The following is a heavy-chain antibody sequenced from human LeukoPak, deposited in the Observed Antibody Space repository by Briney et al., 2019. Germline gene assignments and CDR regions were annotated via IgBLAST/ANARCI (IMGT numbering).Heavy chain of an antibody. CDR3: ARDTVVVPQGDAFDL. Sequence: GGSLRLSCAASGFTFGRYWMHWVRQAPGEGLVWVSRIDSDGRTTNYADSVKGRFTTSRDDAQNTLYLQMNSLRAEDTAVYYCARDTVVVPQGDAFDLWGQGTMVTVSS. CDR2: IDSDGRTT. D-gene: IGHD2-2*01. CDR1: GFTFGRYW. V-gene: IGHV3-74*01. J-gene: IGHJ3*01.